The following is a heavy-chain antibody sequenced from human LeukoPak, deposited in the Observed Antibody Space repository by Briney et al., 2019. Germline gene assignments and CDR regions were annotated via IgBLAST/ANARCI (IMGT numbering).Heavy chain of an antibody. Sequence: SETLSLTCTVSGGSISSYYWSWIRQPPGKGLEWIGYIYYSGSTNYNPSLKSRVTISVDTSKNQFSLKLSSVTAADTAAYYCGGFGTGGAFDYWGQGTLVTVSS. CDR3: GGFGTGGAFDY. V-gene: IGHV4-59*01. D-gene: IGHD3-16*01. CDR2: IYYSGST. J-gene: IGHJ4*02. CDR1: GGSISSYY.